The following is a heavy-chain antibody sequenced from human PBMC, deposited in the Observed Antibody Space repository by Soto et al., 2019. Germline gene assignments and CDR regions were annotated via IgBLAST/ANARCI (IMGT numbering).Heavy chain of an antibody. CDR2: IYHSGST. CDR1: GGSISSSNW. D-gene: IGHD4-17*01. Sequence: QVQLQESGPGLVKPSGTLSLTCAVSGGSISSSNWWSWVRQPPGKGLEWIGEIYHSGSTNYNPSLRRLVTRSVHKSTNHSALKLSSVTAAATAVYYCARGTTVSSHLGYFDYWGPGTLVTVSS. V-gene: IGHV4-4*02. CDR3: ARGTTVSSHLGYFDY. J-gene: IGHJ4*02.